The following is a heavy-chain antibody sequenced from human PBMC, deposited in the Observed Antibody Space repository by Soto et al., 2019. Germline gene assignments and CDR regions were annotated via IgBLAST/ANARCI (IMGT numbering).Heavy chain of an antibody. V-gene: IGHV3-30*03. D-gene: IGHD5-12*01. CDR3: ARVPTGGYDWV. J-gene: IGHJ4*02. Sequence: GGSLRLSCAASGFTFSSYGMHWVRQAPGKGLEWVAVISYDGSNKYYADYVKGRFTISRDNSKNTLYLQMNSLRAEDTAVYYCARVPTGGYDWVWGQGTLVTVSS. CDR1: GFTFSSYG. CDR2: ISYDGSNK.